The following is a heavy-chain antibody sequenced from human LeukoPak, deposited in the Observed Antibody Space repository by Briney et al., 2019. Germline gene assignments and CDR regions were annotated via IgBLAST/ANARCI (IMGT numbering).Heavy chain of an antibody. V-gene: IGHV3-13*01. CDR3: ASPGGY. CDR1: EFTFSSYS. Sequence: GGSLRLSCAASEFTFSSYSMNWVRQATGKGLEWVSAIGTADDTYYPDSVKGRFTISRENAKNSLYLHMNSLRAEDSAVYYCASPGGYWGQGTLVTVSS. D-gene: IGHD1-14*01. J-gene: IGHJ4*02. CDR2: IGTADDT.